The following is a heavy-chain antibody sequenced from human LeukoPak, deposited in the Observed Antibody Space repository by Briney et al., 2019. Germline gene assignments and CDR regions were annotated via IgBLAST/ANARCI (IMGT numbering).Heavy chain of an antibody. V-gene: IGHV4-39*01. J-gene: IGHJ5*02. Sequence: PSETLSLTCTVSGGSISSSSYYRGWIRQSPGKGLEWIGSAYYSGSPYYDPSLKSRVTISVDTSKNQFSLKLSSVTAADTAVYYCASHSAEYDILTGYHSYNSFDPWGQGILVTVSS. CDR3: ASHSAEYDILTGYHSYNSFDP. CDR1: GGSISSSSYY. D-gene: IGHD3-9*01. CDR2: AYYSGSP.